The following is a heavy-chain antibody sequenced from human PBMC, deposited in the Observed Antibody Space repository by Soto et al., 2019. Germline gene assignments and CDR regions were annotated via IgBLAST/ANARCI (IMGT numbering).Heavy chain of an antibody. CDR1: GFTFSSYG. D-gene: IGHD3-10*01. CDR2: IWYDGSNK. V-gene: IGHV3-33*01. CDR3: ATDNYHGSGSYYLPDDY. J-gene: IGHJ4*02. Sequence: QVQLVESGGGVVQPGRSLRLSCAASGFTFSSYGMHWVRQAPGKGLEWVAVIWYDGSNKYYADSVKGRFTISRDNSKNTLYLQMNSLRAEDTAVYYCATDNYHGSGSYYLPDDYWGQGTLLTVSS.